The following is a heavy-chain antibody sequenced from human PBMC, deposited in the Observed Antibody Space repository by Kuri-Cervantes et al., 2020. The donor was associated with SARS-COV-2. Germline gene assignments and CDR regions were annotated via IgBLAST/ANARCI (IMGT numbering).Heavy chain of an antibody. V-gene: IGHV1-18*01. CDR3: ARDTPRSDIGGRIAVAFDY. D-gene: IGHD6-19*01. J-gene: IGHJ4*02. CDR2: ISAYNGNT. Sequence: ASVKVSCKASGYTFTSYGISWVRQAPGRGLEWVGWISAYNGNTNYAQKLQGRVTMTTDTSTSTAYMELSSLRSDDTAVYYCARDTPRSDIGGRIAVAFDYWGQGTLVTVSS. CDR1: GYTFTSYG.